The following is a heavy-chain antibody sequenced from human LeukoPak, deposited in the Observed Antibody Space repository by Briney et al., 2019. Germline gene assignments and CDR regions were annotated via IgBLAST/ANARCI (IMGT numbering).Heavy chain of an antibody. CDR2: MYVSGST. V-gene: IGHV4-4*07. D-gene: IGHD4-17*01. CDR1: GDSISSYY. J-gene: IGHJ4*02. Sequence: SSETLSLTCTVSGDSISSYYWSWIRQPAGKGLEWIGRMYVSGSTNYNPSLKSRVTISVDTSKNQFSLKLSSVTAADTAVYYCARGRGFYGAPDYWGQGTLVTVSS. CDR3: ARGRGFYGAPDY.